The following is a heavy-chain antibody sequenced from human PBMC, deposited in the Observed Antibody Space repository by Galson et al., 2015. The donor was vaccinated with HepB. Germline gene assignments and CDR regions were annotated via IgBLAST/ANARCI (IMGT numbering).Heavy chain of an antibody. Sequence: SVKVSCKVSGYTLTELSMHWVRQAPGQGLEWMGIINPSGGSTSYAQKLKGRVTMTRDTSTSTVYMELSSLRSEDTAVYYCARDYDSSGYGAFDIWGQGTMVTVSS. D-gene: IGHD3-22*01. V-gene: IGHV1-46*04. CDR2: INPSGGST. CDR1: GYTLTELS. CDR3: ARDYDSSGYGAFDI. J-gene: IGHJ3*02.